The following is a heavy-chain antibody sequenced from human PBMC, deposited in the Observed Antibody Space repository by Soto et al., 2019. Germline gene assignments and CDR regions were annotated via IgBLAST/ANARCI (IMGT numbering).Heavy chain of an antibody. D-gene: IGHD6-13*01. CDR2: VNTYNGNP. V-gene: IGHV1-18*01. CDR1: GYTFTNYA. Sequence: QVQLVQSGGELKKPGASVKVSCKASGYTFTNYAISWVRQAPGRGLEWMGWVNTYNGNPNYAQIFQGRVTMTPDTSTGTAYMELRSLTSDDSAIYYCARDSQYSTSWQRFDSWGQGTLVTVSS. CDR3: ARDSQYSTSWQRFDS. J-gene: IGHJ4*02.